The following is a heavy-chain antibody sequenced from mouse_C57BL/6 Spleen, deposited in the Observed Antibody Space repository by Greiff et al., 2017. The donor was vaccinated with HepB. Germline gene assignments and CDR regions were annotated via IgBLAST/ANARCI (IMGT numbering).Heavy chain of an antibody. CDR1: GYTFTSYW. CDR3: ARRNYGSSPAWFAY. CDR2: IDPSDSYT. Sequence: QVQLQQPGAELVRPGTSVKLSCKASGYTFTSYWMHWVKQRPGQGLEWIGVIDPSDSYTNYNQKFKGKATLTVDTSSSTAYMQLSSLTSEDSAVYYCARRNYGSSPAWFAYWGQGTLVTVSA. D-gene: IGHD1-1*01. J-gene: IGHJ3*01. V-gene: IGHV1-59*01.